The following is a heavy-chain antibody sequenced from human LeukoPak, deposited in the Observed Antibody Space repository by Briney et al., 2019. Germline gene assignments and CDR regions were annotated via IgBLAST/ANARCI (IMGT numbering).Heavy chain of an antibody. D-gene: IGHD3-10*01. Sequence: GGSLRLSCAASGFTVSSNYMSWVRQAPGKGLEWVSVIYSGGSTYYADSVKGRFTISRDNSKNTLYLQMNSPRAEDTAVYYWARDRRSYYSNYWGQGTLVTVSS. V-gene: IGHV3-66*02. J-gene: IGHJ4*02. CDR1: GFTVSSNY. CDR3: ARDRRSYYSNY. CDR2: IYSGGST.